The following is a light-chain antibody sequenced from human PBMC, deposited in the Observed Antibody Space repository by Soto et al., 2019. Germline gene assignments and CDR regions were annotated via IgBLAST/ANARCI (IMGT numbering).Light chain of an antibody. CDR2: WAS. CDR1: QSVLYSSNNKNY. CDR3: QQYYSTPRT. V-gene: IGKV4-1*01. Sequence: DILMTQPPDSLAVSLGERATINCKSSQSVLYSSNNKNYLAWYQQKPGQPPKLLIYWASTRESGVPDRFSGSGSGTDFTLTISSLQAEDVAVYYCQQYYSTPRTFGQGTKVDVK. J-gene: IGKJ1*01.